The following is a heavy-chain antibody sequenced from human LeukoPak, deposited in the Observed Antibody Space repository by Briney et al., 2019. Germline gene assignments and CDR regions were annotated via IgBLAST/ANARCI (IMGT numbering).Heavy chain of an antibody. J-gene: IGHJ6*02. V-gene: IGHV1-69*13. CDR2: IIPIFGTA. Sequence: ASVKVSCKASGGTFSRYAISWVRQAPGQGLEWMGGIIPIFGTANYAQKFQGRVTITADESTSTAYMELSSLRSEDTAVYYCARDNEDDNDFGVVIPDGYGMDVWGQGTTVTVSS. CDR1: GGTFSRYA. CDR3: ARDNEDDNDFGVVIPDGYGMDV. D-gene: IGHD3-3*01.